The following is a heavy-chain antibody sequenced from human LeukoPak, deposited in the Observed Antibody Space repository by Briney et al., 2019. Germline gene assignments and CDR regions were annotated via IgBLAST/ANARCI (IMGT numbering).Heavy chain of an antibody. V-gene: IGHV3-23*01. Sequence: GGSLRLSCGASGFTLSSYAMSWVRQAPGKGLEWVSSISASGGSTNYADSVKGRFTISRDNSKNTPYLQMNSLRAEDTALYYCAKVPRAWWFDPWGQGTLVTVSP. J-gene: IGHJ5*02. CDR1: GFTLSSYA. CDR3: AKVPRAWWFDP. CDR2: ISASGGST.